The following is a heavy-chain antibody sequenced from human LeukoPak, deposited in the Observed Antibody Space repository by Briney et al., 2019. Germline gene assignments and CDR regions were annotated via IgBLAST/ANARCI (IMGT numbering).Heavy chain of an antibody. CDR3: VQYPGIVASGPNFY. CDR2: LSGSGGST. V-gene: IGHV3-23*01. J-gene: IGHJ4*02. Sequence: GGSLRLSCAASGFTFSSYAMSWVRQAPGKGLEWVSALSGSGGSTYYADSVKGRFTISRDNSKNTLYLQMNSLRAEDTAVYYCVQYPGIVASGPNFYWGQGSIVTVSS. CDR1: GFTFSSYA. D-gene: IGHD6-13*01.